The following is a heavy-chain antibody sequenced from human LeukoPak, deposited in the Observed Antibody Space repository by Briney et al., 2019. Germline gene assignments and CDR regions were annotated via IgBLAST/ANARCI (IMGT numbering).Heavy chain of an antibody. CDR3: ARGRRDGARCFDY. D-gene: IGHD5-24*01. CDR2: LGTSGTPI. V-gene: IGHV3-11*01. Sequence: GGSLRLSCAASGFIFSDYYMTWMRQAPGKGLEWVTYLGTSGTPIYYADSVRGRFTISRDNVKNSLYLQMNSLTAEDTAVYYCARGRRDGARCFDYWGQGTLVTVSS. CDR1: GFIFSDYY. J-gene: IGHJ4*02.